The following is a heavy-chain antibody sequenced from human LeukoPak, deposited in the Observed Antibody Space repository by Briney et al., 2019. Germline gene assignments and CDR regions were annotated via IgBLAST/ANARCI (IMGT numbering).Heavy chain of an antibody. CDR3: ARGKYQLPEFDY. CDR1: GGSISSGDYY. D-gene: IGHD2-2*01. J-gene: IGHJ4*02. CDR2: IYYSGST. V-gene: IGHV4-30-4*01. Sequence: SQTLSLTCTVSGGSISSGDYYWSWIRQPPGKGLEWIGYIYYSGSTYYNPSLKSRVTISVDTSKNQFSLKLSSVTAAGTAVYYCARGKYQLPEFDYWGQGTLVTVSS.